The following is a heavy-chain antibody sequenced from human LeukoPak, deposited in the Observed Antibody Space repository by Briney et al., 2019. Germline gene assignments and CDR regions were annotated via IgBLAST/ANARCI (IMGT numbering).Heavy chain of an antibody. D-gene: IGHD6-13*01. CDR3: VRNHIAAAGTADY. Sequence: GGSLRLSCAASGFTFSSYAMGWLRQAPGKGLEWVANIKQDGSEKYYVDSVKGRFTISRDNAKNSLYLQMNSLRAEDTAVYYCVRNHIAAAGTADYWGQGTLVTVSS. CDR2: IKQDGSEK. V-gene: IGHV3-7*01. CDR1: GFTFSSYA. J-gene: IGHJ4*02.